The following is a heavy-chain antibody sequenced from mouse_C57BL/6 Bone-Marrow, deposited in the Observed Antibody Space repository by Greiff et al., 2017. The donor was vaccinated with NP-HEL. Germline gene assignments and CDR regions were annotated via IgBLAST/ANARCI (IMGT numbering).Heavy chain of an antibody. Sequence: VQLQQSGAELVRPGASVTLSCKASGYTFTDYEMHWVKQTPVHGLEWIGAIDPETGGTAYNQKFKGKAILTADKSSSTAYMELRSLTSEDSAVYYSNAYYAMDYWGQGTSVTVSS. CDR1: GYTFTDYE. CDR3: NAYYAMDY. J-gene: IGHJ4*01. V-gene: IGHV1-15*01. CDR2: IDPETGGT.